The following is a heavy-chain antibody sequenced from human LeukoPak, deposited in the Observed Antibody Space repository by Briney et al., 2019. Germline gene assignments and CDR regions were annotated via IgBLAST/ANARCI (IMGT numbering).Heavy chain of an antibody. Sequence: SETLSLTCTVSGGSISSYYWSWIRQPPGKGLEWIGYIYYSGSTNYNPSLKSRVTISVDTSKNQFSLKLSSVTAADTAVYYCARGGADILTGYVDYWGQGTLVTVSS. J-gene: IGHJ4*02. D-gene: IGHD3-9*01. CDR2: IYYSGST. V-gene: IGHV4-59*01. CDR3: ARGGADILTGYVDY. CDR1: GGSISSYY.